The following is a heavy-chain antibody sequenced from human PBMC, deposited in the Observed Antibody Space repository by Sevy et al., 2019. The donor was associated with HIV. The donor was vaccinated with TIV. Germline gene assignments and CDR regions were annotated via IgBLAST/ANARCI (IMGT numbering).Heavy chain of an antibody. Sequence: ASVKVSCKASGGTFSSYAISWVRQAPGQGLEWMGGIIPIFGTANYAQKFQGRVTITADESTSTAYMELSSLRSEDTAGYYCARETGIQGDAFDIWGQGTMVTVSS. V-gene: IGHV1-69*13. J-gene: IGHJ3*02. CDR3: ARETGIQGDAFDI. CDR2: IIPIFGTA. CDR1: GGTFSSYA.